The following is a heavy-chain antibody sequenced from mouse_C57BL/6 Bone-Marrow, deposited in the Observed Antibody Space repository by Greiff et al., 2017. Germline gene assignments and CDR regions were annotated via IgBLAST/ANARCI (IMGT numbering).Heavy chain of an antibody. CDR1: GYTFTSYW. V-gene: IGHV1-7*01. CDR3: ATGGNYAWFAF. CDR2: INTSSGST. D-gene: IGHD2-1*01. Sequence: QVQLQQSGAELAKPGASVKLSCKASGYTFTSYWMHWVQQRPGQGLEWIGYINTSSGSTKYNQKFKDKATLTADKSSSTAYMQLSSLTYEDSAVYYCATGGNYAWFAFWGQGTLVTVSA. J-gene: IGHJ3*01.